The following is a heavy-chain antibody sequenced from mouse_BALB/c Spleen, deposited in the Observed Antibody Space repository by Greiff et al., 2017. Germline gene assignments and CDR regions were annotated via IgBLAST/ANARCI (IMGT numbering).Heavy chain of an antibody. D-gene: IGHD1-1*01. CDR1: GYSFTGYF. J-gene: IGHJ4*01. CDR3: ARLGSSDYAMDY. CDR2: INPYNGDT. Sequence: EVQGVESGPELVKPGASVKISCKASGYSFTGYFMNWVMQSHGKSLEWIGRINPYNGDTFYNQKFKGKATLTVDKSSSTAHMELRSLASEDSAVYYCARLGSSDYAMDYWGQGTSVTVSS. V-gene: IGHV1-20*02.